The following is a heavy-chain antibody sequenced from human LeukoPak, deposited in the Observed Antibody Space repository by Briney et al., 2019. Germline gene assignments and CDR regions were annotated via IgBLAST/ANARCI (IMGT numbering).Heavy chain of an antibody. J-gene: IGHJ5*02. V-gene: IGHV4-39*07. CDR3: ASGSSGYDP. Sequence: SETLSLTCTVSGDSISSSDYYWGWIRQPPGKGLGWIGTISYSGSTYYNPSLKSRVTMSVDTSKNQFSLKLSSVTAADTAVYFCASGSSGYDPWGQGTLVTVSS. CDR1: GDSISSSDYY. CDR2: ISYSGST. D-gene: IGHD5-12*01.